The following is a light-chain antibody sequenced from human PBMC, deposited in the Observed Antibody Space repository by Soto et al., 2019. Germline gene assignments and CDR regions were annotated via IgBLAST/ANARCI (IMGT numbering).Light chain of an antibody. V-gene: IGKV3D-20*02. J-gene: IGKJ1*01. CDR2: EAS. Sequence: ILVTQSTGTLSWSPGDRATLSCRASHSMSNSNLAWYQPKPGQVPRLLIYEASRRATGIPARFSGSGSGTDFTLVISSLEPEDFAVYYCQQRYNWPWTFGQGTKVDIK. CDR1: HSMSNSN. CDR3: QQRYNWPWT.